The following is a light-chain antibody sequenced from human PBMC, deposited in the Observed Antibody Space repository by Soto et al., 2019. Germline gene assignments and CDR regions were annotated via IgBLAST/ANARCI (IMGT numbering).Light chain of an antibody. CDR1: SSDVGGYNY. Sequence: QSALTQPASVSGSPGQSITISCTGTSSDVGGYNYVSWYQHHPGKAPKLMIYDVNNRPSGVSNRFSGSKSGNTASLTISGLQAEDEADYYCSSYTISSTLVFGGGTKVTVL. CDR2: DVN. J-gene: IGLJ3*02. CDR3: SSYTISSTLV. V-gene: IGLV2-14*03.